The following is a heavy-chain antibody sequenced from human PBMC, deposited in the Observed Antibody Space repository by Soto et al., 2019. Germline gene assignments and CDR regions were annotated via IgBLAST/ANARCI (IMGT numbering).Heavy chain of an antibody. CDR1: GFTFSSYA. Sequence: GSLRLSCAASGFTFSSYAMSWVRQAPGKGLEWVSAISGSGGSTYYVDSVKGRFTISRDNSKNTLYLQMNSLRAEDTAVYYCAILGDYYDSSNRDYYYGMDVWGQGTTVTVSS. V-gene: IGHV3-23*01. CDR2: ISGSGGST. J-gene: IGHJ6*02. CDR3: AILGDYYDSSNRDYYYGMDV. D-gene: IGHD3-22*01.